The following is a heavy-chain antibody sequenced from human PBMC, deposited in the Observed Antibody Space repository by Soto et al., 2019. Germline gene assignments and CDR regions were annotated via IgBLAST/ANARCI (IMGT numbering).Heavy chain of an antibody. CDR2: IIPILDIT. CDR3: ARPTSTGTTSGYYFDY. D-gene: IGHD1-7*01. J-gene: IGHJ4*02. V-gene: IGHV1-69*02. Sequence: VQLVQSGAEVKKPGSSVKVSCKASGDTFSSYPISWVRQAPGQGLEWMGRIIPILDITDYAQRFQGRVTITADKSTSTAYMELSSLSSDDTAVYYCARPTSTGTTSGYYFDYWGQGTLVTVSS. CDR1: GDTFSSYP.